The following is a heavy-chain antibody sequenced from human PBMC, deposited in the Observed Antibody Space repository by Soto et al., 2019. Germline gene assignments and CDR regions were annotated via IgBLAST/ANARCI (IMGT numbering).Heavy chain of an antibody. D-gene: IGHD5-12*01. CDR1: GFSLSVFAVG. J-gene: IGHJ4*02. V-gene: IGHV2-5*02. CDR2: IYSDGNK. Sequence: HITLKESGPTLVKPTQTLTLTCTLSGFSLSVFAVGVAWVRRPPGNALEWLALIYSDGNKYYSPSLKTRLTISTDTSKDHVVLTMTNMDPLDTATYFCVHTAGWLHRYWGQGTQVTVSS. CDR3: VHTAGWLHRY.